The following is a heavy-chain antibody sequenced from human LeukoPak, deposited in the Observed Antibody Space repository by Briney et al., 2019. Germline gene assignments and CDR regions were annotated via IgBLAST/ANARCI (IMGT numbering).Heavy chain of an antibody. J-gene: IGHJ4*02. CDR3: ARGDTAMAYFDY. Sequence: PGGSLRLSCAASGFTFSSYWMHWVRQAPGKGLVWVSRINSDGSSTSYAGSVKGRFTISRDNAKNTLYLQMNSLRAEDTAVYYCARGDTAMAYFDYWGQGTLVTVSS. CDR2: INSDGSST. V-gene: IGHV3-74*01. D-gene: IGHD5-18*01. CDR1: GFTFSSYW.